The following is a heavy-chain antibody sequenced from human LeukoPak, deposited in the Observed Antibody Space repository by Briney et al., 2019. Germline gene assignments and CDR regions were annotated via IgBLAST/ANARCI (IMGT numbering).Heavy chain of an antibody. CDR2: ISSSSSYI. CDR1: GFTFSSYS. J-gene: IGHJ4*02. Sequence: GGSLRLSCAASGFTFSSYSMNWVRQAPGKGLEWVSSISSSSSYIYYADSVKGRFTISRDNAKNSLYLQMNSLRAEDTAVYYCARGESIAAPLTYFDYWGQGTLVTVSS. CDR3: ARGESIAAPLTYFDY. V-gene: IGHV3-21*01. D-gene: IGHD6-6*01.